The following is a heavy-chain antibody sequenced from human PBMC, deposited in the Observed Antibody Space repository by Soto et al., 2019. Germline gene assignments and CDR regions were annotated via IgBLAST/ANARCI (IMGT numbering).Heavy chain of an antibody. V-gene: IGHV4-39*01. J-gene: IGHJ6*02. CDR2: IYYSGST. D-gene: IGHD3-3*01. Sequence: SETLSLTCTVSGGSISSSSYYWGWIRQPPGKGLEWIGSIYYSGSTYYNPSLKSRVTISVDTSKNQFSLKLSSVTAADTAVYYCATHYDFWSGYQPGGASMDVWGQGTTVTVSS. CDR3: ATHYDFWSGYQPGGASMDV. CDR1: GGSISSSSYY.